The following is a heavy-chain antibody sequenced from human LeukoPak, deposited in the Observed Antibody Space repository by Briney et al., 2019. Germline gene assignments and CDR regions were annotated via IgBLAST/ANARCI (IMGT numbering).Heavy chain of an antibody. CDR1: GFTFSSYA. CDR2: ISYDGSNK. J-gene: IGHJ6*04. CDR3: ARARYSHDYYYGMDV. Sequence: PGGSLRPSCAASGFTFSSYAMHWVRQAPGKGLEWVAVISYDGSNKYYADSVKGRFTISRDNSKNTLYLQMNSLRAEDTAVYYCARARYSHDYYYGMDVWGKGTTVTVSS. D-gene: IGHD5-18*01. V-gene: IGHV3-30*04.